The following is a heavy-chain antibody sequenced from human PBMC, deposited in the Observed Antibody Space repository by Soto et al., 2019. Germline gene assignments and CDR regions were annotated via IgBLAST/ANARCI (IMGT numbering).Heavy chain of an antibody. V-gene: IGHV4-31*03. CDR3: ARARLRAVYAFDI. J-gene: IGHJ3*02. Sequence: PSETLSLFCTVSGGSVSSGAYYWTWIRQRPGKGLEWIGYIYYSGSTYYSPSLKSRLSISLDTSKNQFSLRLSSVTAADTAMYYCARARLRAVYAFDIWGQGTMVTVSS. D-gene: IGHD5-12*01. CDR1: GGSVSSGAYY. CDR2: IYYSGST.